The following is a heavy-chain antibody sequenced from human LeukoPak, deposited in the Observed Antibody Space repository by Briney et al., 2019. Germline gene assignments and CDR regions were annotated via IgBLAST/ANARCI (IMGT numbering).Heavy chain of an antibody. CDR1: GGSISSYC. J-gene: IGHJ4*02. Sequence: SETLSLTCTVSGGSISSYCWSWVRQPAGKGLEWIGRIYTSGSTNYNASLKSRVSMSVDTSKNQFSLKLSSVTAADTAVFYCARENSGSYREFDYWGQGTLVTVSS. V-gene: IGHV4-4*07. CDR2: IYTSGST. D-gene: IGHD1-26*01. CDR3: ARENSGSYREFDY.